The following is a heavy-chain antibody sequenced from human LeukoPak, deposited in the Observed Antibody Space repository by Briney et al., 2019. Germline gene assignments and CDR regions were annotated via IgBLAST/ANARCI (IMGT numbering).Heavy chain of an antibody. D-gene: IGHD3-3*01. V-gene: IGHV3-23*01. CDR3: AKDQPLDFWRTDV. CDR1: GFIFGDHA. CDR2: ISGSGGST. J-gene: IGHJ6*02. Sequence: PGGSLRLSCAASGFIFGDHAMHWVRQAPGKGLEWVSAISGSGGSTYYADSVKGRFTISRDNSKNTLYLQMNGLRAEDTAVYYCAKDQPLDFWRTDVWGQGTTVTVSS.